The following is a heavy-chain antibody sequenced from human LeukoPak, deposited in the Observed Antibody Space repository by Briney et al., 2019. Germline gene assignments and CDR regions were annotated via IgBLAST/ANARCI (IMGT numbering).Heavy chain of an antibody. CDR2: INPNSGGT. CDR1: GYTFTGYY. CDR3: ARGGRSSGWYYFDY. V-gene: IGHV1-2*02. Sequence: ASVKVSCKASGYTFTGYYMHWVRQAPGQGLEWMGWINPNSGGTNHAQKFQGRVTMTRDTSISTAYMELSRLRSDDTAVYYCARGGRSSGWYYFDYWGQGTLVTVSS. J-gene: IGHJ4*02. D-gene: IGHD6-19*01.